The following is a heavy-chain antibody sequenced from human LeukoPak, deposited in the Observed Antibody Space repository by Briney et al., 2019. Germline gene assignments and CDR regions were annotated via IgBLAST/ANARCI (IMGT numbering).Heavy chain of an antibody. CDR2: ISWDGGST. Sequence: PGGSLRLSCAASGFTFDDYTMHWVRQAPGKGLEWVSLISWDGGSTYYADSVKGRFTISRDNSKNSLYLQMNSLRTEDTALYYCAKGEYCSSTSCYRPPYFDYWGQGTLVTVSS. J-gene: IGHJ4*02. V-gene: IGHV3-43*01. CDR3: AKGEYCSSTSCYRPPYFDY. CDR1: GFTFDDYT. D-gene: IGHD2-2*02.